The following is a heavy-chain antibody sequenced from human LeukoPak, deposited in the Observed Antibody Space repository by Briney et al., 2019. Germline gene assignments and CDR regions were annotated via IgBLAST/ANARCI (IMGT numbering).Heavy chain of an antibody. V-gene: IGHV3-23*01. J-gene: IGHJ4*02. CDR1: GFTFSSYA. D-gene: IGHD3-22*01. CDR2: ISGSGDST. CDR3: AKYLGSSGYYSAERY. Sequence: PGGSLRLSCAASGFTFSSYAMSWVRQAPGKWLEWVSAISGSGDSTYYADSVKGRFTISRDNSKNTLYLQMNSLRAEDTAVYYCAKYLGSSGYYSAERYWGQGTLVTVSS.